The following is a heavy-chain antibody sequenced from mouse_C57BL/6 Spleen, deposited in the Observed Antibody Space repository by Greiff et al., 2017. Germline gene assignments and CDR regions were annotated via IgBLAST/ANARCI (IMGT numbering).Heavy chain of an antibody. D-gene: IGHD1-1*01. CDR2: ISDGGSYT. CDR1: GFTFSSYA. CDR3: AREGYGSSLYYFDY. V-gene: IGHV5-4*01. Sequence: EVKLVESGGGLVKPGGSLKLSCAASGFTFSSYAMSWVRQTPEKRLEWVATISDGGSYTYYPDNVKGRFTISRDNAKNTLYLQMRHLKSEDTAMYYCAREGYGSSLYYFDYWGQGTTLTVSS. J-gene: IGHJ2*01.